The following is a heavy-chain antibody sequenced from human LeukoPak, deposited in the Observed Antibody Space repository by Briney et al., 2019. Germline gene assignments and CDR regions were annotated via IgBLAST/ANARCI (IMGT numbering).Heavy chain of an antibody. CDR3: ARGDSSGYSNFDY. D-gene: IGHD3-22*01. V-gene: IGHV6-1*01. J-gene: IGHJ4*02. CDR2: TCYRYKWYN. Sequence: PSQNLSLTCAISGDSVSSNSAAWNWIRQSPSRGLELLGRTCYRYKWYNDYAVSVKSRITINPDTSKNQFSLQLNSVTPEDTAVYYCARGDSSGYSNFDYWGQGTLVTVSS. CDR1: GDSVSSNSAA.